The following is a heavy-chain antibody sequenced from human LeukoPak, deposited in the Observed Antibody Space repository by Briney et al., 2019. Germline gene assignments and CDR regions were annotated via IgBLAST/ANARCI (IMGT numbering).Heavy chain of an antibody. V-gene: IGHV3-48*03. CDR3: ARRYCSSTSCLIDY. CDR2: ISSSGTTI. D-gene: IGHD2-2*01. CDR1: GFTFNIYA. J-gene: IGHJ4*02. Sequence: GGSLRLSCAASGFTFNIYAMTWVRQAPGKGLEWVSYISSSGTTIYYADSVKGRFTISRDNAKNSLYLQMNSLRAEDTAVYYCARRYCSSTSCLIDYWGQGTLVTVSS.